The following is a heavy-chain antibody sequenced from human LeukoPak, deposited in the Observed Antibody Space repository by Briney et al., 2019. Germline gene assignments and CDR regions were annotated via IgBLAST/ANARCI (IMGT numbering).Heavy chain of an antibody. V-gene: IGHV3-53*05. J-gene: IGHJ4*02. D-gene: IGHD3-10*01. CDR2: IYSGGST. CDR1: GFTVNSNY. CDR3: AKDRNYYGTGSFGYFDY. Sequence: PGGSLRLSCAVFGFTVNSNYMSWVRQAPGKGLEWVSVIYSGGSTDYADSVKGRFTISRDNSKNTLYLQMNSLRPDDTAVYYCAKDRNYYGTGSFGYFDYWGQGTLVTVSS.